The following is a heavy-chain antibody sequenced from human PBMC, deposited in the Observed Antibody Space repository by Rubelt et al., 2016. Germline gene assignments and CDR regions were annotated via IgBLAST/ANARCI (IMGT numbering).Heavy chain of an antibody. Sequence: VQLQQWGAGLLKPSETLSLTCAVYGGSFSGYYWSWIRQPPGKGLEWVSSISSSSSYIYYADSVKGQFTISRDNAKNSLYLQMNSLRAEDTAVYYCARAGYSGYDGIDYWGQGTLVTVSS. CDR1: GGSFSGYY. CDR3: ARAGYSGYDGIDY. J-gene: IGHJ4*02. CDR2: ISSSSSYI. V-gene: IGHV3-21*01. D-gene: IGHD5-12*01.